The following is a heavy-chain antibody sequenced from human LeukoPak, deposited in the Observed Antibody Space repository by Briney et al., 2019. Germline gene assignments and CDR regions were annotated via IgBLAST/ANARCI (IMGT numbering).Heavy chain of an antibody. Sequence: GGSLRLSCAASGFTFSSYGMHWVRQAPGKGLEWVAVISYDGSNKYYADSVKGRFTISRDNSKNTLYLQMNSLRAEDTAVYYCAKGLADYWGQGTLLTVSS. J-gene: IGHJ4*02. CDR2: ISYDGSNK. CDR1: GFTFSSYG. V-gene: IGHV3-30*18. D-gene: IGHD3-3*02. CDR3: AKGLADY.